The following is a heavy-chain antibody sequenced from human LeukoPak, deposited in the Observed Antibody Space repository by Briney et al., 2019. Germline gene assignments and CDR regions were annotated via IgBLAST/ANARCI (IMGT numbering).Heavy chain of an antibody. J-gene: IGHJ4*02. CDR2: TYYRSKRYN. D-gene: IGHD3-22*01. Sequence: SQTLSLTCALSGDSVSSNSAAWNWIRQSPSRGLEWLVRTYYRSKRYNDYAVSVKSRITINPDTSKNQFSLQLNSVTPEDTAVYFCARDRSYDSSGYYSYFDYWGQGTLVTVSS. CDR1: GDSVSSNSAA. CDR3: ARDRSYDSSGYYSYFDY. V-gene: IGHV6-1*01.